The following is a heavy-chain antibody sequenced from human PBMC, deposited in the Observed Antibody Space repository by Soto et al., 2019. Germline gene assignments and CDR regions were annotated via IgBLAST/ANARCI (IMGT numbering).Heavy chain of an antibody. Sequence: VKVSCKASGYTFTGYYMHWVRQAPGQGLEWMGWINPNSGGTNYAQKFQGRVTMTRDTSISTAYMELSRLRSDDTAVYYCARGGTMVRGALNNWFDPWGQGTLVTVSS. CDR1: GYTFTGYY. CDR2: INPNSGGT. V-gene: IGHV1-2*02. J-gene: IGHJ5*02. CDR3: ARGGTMVRGALNNWFDP. D-gene: IGHD3-10*01.